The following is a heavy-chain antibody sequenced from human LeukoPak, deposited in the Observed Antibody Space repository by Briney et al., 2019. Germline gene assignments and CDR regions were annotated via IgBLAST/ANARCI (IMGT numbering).Heavy chain of an antibody. D-gene: IGHD5-24*01. CDR2: IYYSGST. Sequence: TSQTLSLTCTVSGGSISSGGYYWNWIRQHPGKGLEWIGYIYYSGSTYYSPSLKSRVTISVDPSKNQFSLKLSSVTAADTAVYYCARGDPQLDYWGQGTLVTVSS. J-gene: IGHJ4*02. CDR1: GGSISSGGYY. CDR3: ARGDPQLDY. V-gene: IGHV4-31*03.